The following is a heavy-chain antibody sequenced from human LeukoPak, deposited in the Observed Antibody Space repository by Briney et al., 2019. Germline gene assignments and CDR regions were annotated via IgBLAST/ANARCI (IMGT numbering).Heavy chain of an antibody. CDR1: GYSISSGYY. J-gene: IGHJ4*02. CDR2: IYHSGST. V-gene: IGHV4-38-2*02. CDR3: ARDTYYDSSGFDY. D-gene: IGHD3-22*01. Sequence: SSETLSLTCTVSGYSISSGYYWGWIRQPPGKGLEWIGSIYHSGSTYYNPSLKSRVTISVDTSKNQFSLKLSSVTAADTAVYYCARDTYYDSSGFDYWGQGTLATVSS.